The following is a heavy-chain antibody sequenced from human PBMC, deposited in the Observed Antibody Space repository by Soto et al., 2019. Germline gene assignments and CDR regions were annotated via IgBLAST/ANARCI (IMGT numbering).Heavy chain of an antibody. Sequence: EVHVVESGGGLVKPGGSLRLSCATSGFSFSTYNMNWVRQAPGKGLEWVSSINGRSNYKYYTDSVKGRFAISRDNPKTSLYLQMDSLRVEDTAVYYCVREDGLVGSNSAFDYWGQGHLVPVSS. CDR2: INGRSNYK. D-gene: IGHD1-26*01. J-gene: IGHJ4*02. V-gene: IGHV3-21*01. CDR1: GFSFSTYN. CDR3: VREDGLVGSNSAFDY.